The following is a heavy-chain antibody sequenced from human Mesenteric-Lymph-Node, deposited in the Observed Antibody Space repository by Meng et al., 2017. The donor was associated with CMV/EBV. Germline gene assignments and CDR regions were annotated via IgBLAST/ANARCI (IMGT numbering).Heavy chain of an antibody. V-gene: IGHV1-18*01. J-gene: IGHJ2*01. CDR3: ARISAYWYFDL. CDR1: GYTFTSYG. Sequence: CKASGYTFTSYGISWVRQAPGQGLEWMGWISVNNGNTNYAQKLQGRVTMTTDTSTSTAYMELRSLRSDDAAVYYCARISAYWYFDLWGRGTLVTVSS. CDR2: ISVNNGNT.